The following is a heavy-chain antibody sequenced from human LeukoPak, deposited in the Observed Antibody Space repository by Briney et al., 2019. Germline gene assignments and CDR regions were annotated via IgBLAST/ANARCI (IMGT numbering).Heavy chain of an antibody. V-gene: IGHV3-23*01. CDR1: GFTFSSYV. CDR3: AKYQFGSPPLY. D-gene: IGHD3-10*01. Sequence: GGSLRLSCAASGFTFSSYVMTWVRQAPGKGLEWVSSIRGSGGSTYYADSVKGRFTISRDNSKNTLYLQMSSLRAEDTAVYYCAKYQFGSPPLYWGQGTLVTVSS. J-gene: IGHJ4*02. CDR2: IRGSGGST.